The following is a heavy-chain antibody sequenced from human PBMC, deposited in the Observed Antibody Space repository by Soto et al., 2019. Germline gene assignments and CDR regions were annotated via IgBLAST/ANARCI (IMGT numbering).Heavy chain of an antibody. CDR1: GGSFSGYY. V-gene: IGHV4-34*01. Sequence: QVQLQQWGAGLLKPSETLSLTCAVYGGSFSGYYWSWIRQPPGKGLEWIGEINHSGSTNYNPSLKRPATTAVDTSKNHFSLQLSSVPAADTAVYYCARGRYYYGSGSRTDAFDIWGQGTMVTVSS. J-gene: IGHJ3*02. CDR3: ARGRYYYGSGSRTDAFDI. CDR2: INHSGST. D-gene: IGHD3-10*01.